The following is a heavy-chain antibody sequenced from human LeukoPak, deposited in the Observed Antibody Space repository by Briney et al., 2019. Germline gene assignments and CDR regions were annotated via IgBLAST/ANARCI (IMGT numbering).Heavy chain of an antibody. V-gene: IGHV1-18*01. D-gene: IGHD2-2*01. CDR1: GYTFTSYG. J-gene: IGHJ6*02. CDR3: ARDGNTVVVPAAPRGYYYYYGIDV. Sequence: ASVKVSCKASGYTFTSYGISWVRQAPGQGLEWMGWISAYNGNTNYAQKLQGRVTMTTDTSTSTAYMELRSLRSDDTAVYYCARDGNTVVVPAAPRGYYYYYGIDVWGQGTTVTVSS. CDR2: ISAYNGNT.